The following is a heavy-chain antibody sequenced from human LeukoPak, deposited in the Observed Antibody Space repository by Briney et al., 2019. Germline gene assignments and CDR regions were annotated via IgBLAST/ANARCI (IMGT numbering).Heavy chain of an antibody. CDR2: INTDGSST. CDR3: TRDLPREVTLDY. J-gene: IGHJ4*01. D-gene: IGHD2-21*02. CDR1: VFTFISYG. V-gene: IGHV3-74*01. Sequence: GGSLRLSCAASVFTFISYGMQWVRQAPGKGLVWVSRINTDGSSTSYADSVKGRFTVSIDNAKNTVYLQVNSLRAEDTDVYFCTRDLPREVTLDYWGQGTLVTVSS.